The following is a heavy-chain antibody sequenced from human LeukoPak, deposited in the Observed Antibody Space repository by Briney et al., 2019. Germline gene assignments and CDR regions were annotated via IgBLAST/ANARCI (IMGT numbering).Heavy chain of an antibody. CDR1: GFTFSSYG. V-gene: IGHV3-30*18. Sequence: PAGSLTLSCAASGFTFSSYGMHWFRQAPGKGLEWVAVISYDGSNRYYADSLKGRFTISRDNSKNTLYLQMNSLRAEDTDVYYCAKEVVRGVIPNPNYYYYCMDVWGKATTVTVCS. D-gene: IGHD3-10*01. CDR3: AKEVVRGVIPNPNYYYYCMDV. CDR2: ISYDGSNR. J-gene: IGHJ6*04.